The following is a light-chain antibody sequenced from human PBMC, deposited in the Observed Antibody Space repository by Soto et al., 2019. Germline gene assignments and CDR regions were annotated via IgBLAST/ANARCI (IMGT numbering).Light chain of an antibody. J-gene: IGKJ1*01. CDR1: QRISGY. CDR2: GAS. CDR3: QQYGSSPRT. V-gene: IGKV3-20*01. Sequence: EIVLTQSPATLSLSPGERATLSCRASQRISGYLAWYQQRPGQAPGLLIYGASSRATGIPDRFSGSGSGTDFTLTISRLEPEDFAVYYCQQYGSSPRTFGQGTKVDIK.